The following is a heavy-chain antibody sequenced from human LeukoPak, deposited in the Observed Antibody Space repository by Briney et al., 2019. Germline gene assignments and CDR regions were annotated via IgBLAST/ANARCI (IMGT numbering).Heavy chain of an antibody. CDR3: ARTKGGGHSVDY. V-gene: IGHV4-30-2*01. D-gene: IGHD2-21*01. Sequence: SQTLSLTCTVSGGSISSGGYSWSWIRQPPGKGLEWIGYIYHSGTSYHSPSLQSRVTISVDRSKNRFSLKLTSVTAADTAVYYCARTKGGGHSVDYLVQGTLVTVSS. J-gene: IGHJ4*02. CDR1: GGSISSGGYS. CDR2: IYHSGTS.